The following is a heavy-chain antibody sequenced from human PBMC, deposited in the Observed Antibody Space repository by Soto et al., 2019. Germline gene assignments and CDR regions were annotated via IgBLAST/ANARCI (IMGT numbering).Heavy chain of an antibody. CDR3: TSYMMYPSFEY. Sequence: GGSLRLSCVTSEFPFTNAWMSWGRQVPGKGLEWVGRIKSQTDGGTADYAAPVKGRFTMSRDDSKNTLYLQMNSLKSEDTAIYYCTSYMMYPSFEYCCQGTRATVPT. V-gene: IGHV3-15*01. CDR2: IKSQTDGGTA. D-gene: IGHD2-8*01. J-gene: IGHJ4*02. CDR1: EFPFTNAW.